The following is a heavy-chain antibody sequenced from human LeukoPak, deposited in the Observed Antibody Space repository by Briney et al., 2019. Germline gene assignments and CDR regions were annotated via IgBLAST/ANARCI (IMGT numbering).Heavy chain of an antibody. J-gene: IGHJ5*02. Sequence: GASVKVSCKASGYTFTGYYMHWVRQAPGQGLEWMGWINPNSGGTNYAQKFQGRVTMTRDTSISTAYMELSRLRSDDTAVYYCARDRSSSWYSYYNWFDPWGQGTLVTVSS. D-gene: IGHD6-13*01. CDR3: ARDRSSSWYSYYNWFDP. CDR1: GYTFTGYY. CDR2: INPNSGGT. V-gene: IGHV1-2*02.